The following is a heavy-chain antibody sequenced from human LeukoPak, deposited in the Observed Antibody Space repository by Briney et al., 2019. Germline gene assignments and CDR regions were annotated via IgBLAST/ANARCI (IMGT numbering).Heavy chain of an antibody. CDR3: ATPIAAAGGGLGY. CDR1: GYSFTSYW. D-gene: IGHD6-13*01. V-gene: IGHV5-51*01. Sequence: GESLKISCKGSGYSFTSYWIGWVRQMPGKGLEWMGIIYPGGSDTRYSPSFQGQVTISADKSISTAYLQWSSLKASDTAMYYCATPIAAAGGGLGYWGQGTLVTVSS. CDR2: IYPGGSDT. J-gene: IGHJ4*02.